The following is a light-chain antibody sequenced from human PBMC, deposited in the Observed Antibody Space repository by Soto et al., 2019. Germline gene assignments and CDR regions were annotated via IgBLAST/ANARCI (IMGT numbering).Light chain of an antibody. Sequence: IQMTQSPSSVSASVGDRVTVTCRASQDISGRLAWFQQKPGKAPKFLISHASRLQSGVPSRFSGSGSGTDLTLTISCLQSEDFATYYCQQYNSFWTFGQGTKVDIK. CDR3: QQYNSFWT. CDR1: QDISGR. CDR2: HAS. J-gene: IGKJ1*01. V-gene: IGKV1-12*01.